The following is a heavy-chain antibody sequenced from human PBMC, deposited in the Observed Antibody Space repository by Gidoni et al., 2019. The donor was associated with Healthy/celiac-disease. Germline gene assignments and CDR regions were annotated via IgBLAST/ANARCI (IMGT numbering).Heavy chain of an antibody. D-gene: IGHD3-10*01. J-gene: IGHJ4*02. CDR3: ARGVYGHHLGGY. V-gene: IGHV4-39*07. CDR2: IYYSGST. Sequence: QLQLQESGPGLVKPSETLSLTCTVSGVSISSSSYYWGWIRQPPGKGLEWIGSIYYSGSTYYNPSLKSRVTISVDTSKNQFSLKLSSVTAADTAVYYCARGVYGHHLGGYWGQGTLVTVSS. CDR1: GVSISSSSYY.